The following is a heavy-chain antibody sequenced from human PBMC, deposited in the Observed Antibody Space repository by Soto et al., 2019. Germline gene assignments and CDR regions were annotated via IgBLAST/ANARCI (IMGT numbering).Heavy chain of an antibody. V-gene: IGHV4-39*01. Sequence: QLQLQESGPGLVKPSETLSLTCTVSVVPIGRSNYFWGWIRQPPGKGLEWIGNIFYSGNTHYNPSLKSRITISLDPSNHHFSLRVSSVTAADTAVYYCARHLYSVYSSGTCGYWGPGALVIFSS. CDR3: ARHLYSVYSSGTCGY. J-gene: IGHJ4*02. CDR1: VVPIGRSNYF. CDR2: IFYSGNT. D-gene: IGHD6-19*01.